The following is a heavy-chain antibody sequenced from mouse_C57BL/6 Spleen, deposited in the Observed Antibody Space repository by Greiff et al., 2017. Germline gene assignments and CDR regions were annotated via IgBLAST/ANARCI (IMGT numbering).Heavy chain of an antibody. D-gene: IGHD2-4*01. CDR2: IYPGDGDT. V-gene: IGHV1-82*01. CDR3: ARQIYYDSCLDY. Sequence: QVQLKQSGPELVKPGASVKISCKASGYAFSSSWMNWVKQRPGKGLEWIGRIYPGDGDTNYNGKFKGKATLTADKSSSTAYMQLSSLTSEDSAVYFCARQIYYDSCLDYWGQGTTLTVSS. J-gene: IGHJ2*01. CDR1: GYAFSSSW.